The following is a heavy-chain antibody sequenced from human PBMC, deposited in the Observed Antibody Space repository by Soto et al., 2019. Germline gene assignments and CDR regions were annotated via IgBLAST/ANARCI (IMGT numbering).Heavy chain of an antibody. CDR3: AKSADLEWFTNWFDP. CDR2: ISYDGSNK. D-gene: IGHD3-3*01. J-gene: IGHJ5*02. Sequence: GGSLRLSCAASGFTFSSYGMHWVRQAPGKGLEWVAVISYDGSNKYYADSVKGRFTISRDNSKNTLYLQMNSLRAEDTAVYYCAKSADLEWFTNWFDPWGQGTLVTVSS. V-gene: IGHV3-30*18. CDR1: GFTFSSYG.